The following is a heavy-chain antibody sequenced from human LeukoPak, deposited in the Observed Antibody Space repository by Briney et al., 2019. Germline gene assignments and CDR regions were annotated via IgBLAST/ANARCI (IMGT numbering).Heavy chain of an antibody. J-gene: IGHJ6*03. V-gene: IGHV3-30*02. Sequence: QAGGSLRLSCTASGFTFSNYGMHWVRQAPGKGLEWVAFIRYNGNNQYYADSVEGRFTISRDNSKNTLYLQMNSLKGDDTAVYYCAKDSAFYYIDVWGKGTTVIISS. CDR1: GFTFSNYG. CDR3: AKDSAFYYIDV. D-gene: IGHD3-10*01. CDR2: IRYNGNNQ.